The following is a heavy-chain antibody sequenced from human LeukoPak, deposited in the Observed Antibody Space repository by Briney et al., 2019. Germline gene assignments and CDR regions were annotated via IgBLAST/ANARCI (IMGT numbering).Heavy chain of an antibody. Sequence: GGSVKVSCKVSRYALTELSMHWVRQAPGKGLEWMGGFDPEDGETIYAQKFQGRVTMTEDTSTDTAYMELSSLRSEDTAVYYCAGRGLGPLDYWGQGTLVTVSS. CDR2: FDPEDGET. V-gene: IGHV1-24*01. CDR1: RYALTELS. J-gene: IGHJ4*02. D-gene: IGHD1-26*01. CDR3: AGRGLGPLDY.